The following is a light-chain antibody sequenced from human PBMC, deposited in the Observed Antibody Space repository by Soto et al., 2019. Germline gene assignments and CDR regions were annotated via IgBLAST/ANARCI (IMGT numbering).Light chain of an antibody. CDR3: QQYNSYSWT. CDR2: GAS. J-gene: IGKJ1*01. CDR1: QRVHSNY. Sequence: DIVLTQSPGTLSLSPGERATLSCRPSQRVHSNYLAGYQQKPGQAARLLIYGASSSATGIPDRFSRVCPGANFTPTVTSLQSGDFDPYSCQQYNSYSWTVCQGTKVDSK. V-gene: IGKV3-20*01.